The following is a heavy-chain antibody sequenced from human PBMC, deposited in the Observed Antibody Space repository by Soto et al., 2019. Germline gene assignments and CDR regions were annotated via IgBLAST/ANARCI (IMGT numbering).Heavy chain of an antibody. J-gene: IGHJ4*02. CDR1: GFTFSVSA. V-gene: IGHV3-73*02. CDR2: IKSKANTYAT. Sequence: EVLLVESGGGLVQPGGSLKLSCAASGFTFSVSAMHWVRQASGKGLEWVGRIKSKANTYATAYAASVKGRFIISRDDSKIMAYLQMNSLKTEDTAVYYCTPTSYIVGATYWGQGTLVTVSS. CDR3: TPTSYIVGATY. D-gene: IGHD1-26*01.